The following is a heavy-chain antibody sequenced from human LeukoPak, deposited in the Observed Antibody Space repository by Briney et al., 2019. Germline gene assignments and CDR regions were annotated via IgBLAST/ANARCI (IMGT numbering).Heavy chain of an antibody. Sequence: PGESLEISCKGSGYSFTSYWIGWVRQMPGKGLEWMGIIYPGDSDTRYSPSFQGQVTISADKSISTAYLQWSSLKASDTAMYYCARLQRYNWNYFNAFDIWGQGTMVTVSS. CDR2: IYPGDSDT. J-gene: IGHJ3*02. CDR1: GYSFTSYW. V-gene: IGHV5-51*01. CDR3: ARLQRYNWNYFNAFDI. D-gene: IGHD1-7*01.